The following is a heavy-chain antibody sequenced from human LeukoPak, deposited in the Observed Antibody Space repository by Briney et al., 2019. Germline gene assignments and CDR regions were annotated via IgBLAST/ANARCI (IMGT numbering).Heavy chain of an antibody. D-gene: IGHD5-18*01. V-gene: IGHV3-30*18. J-gene: IGHJ6*03. CDR1: GFTFSSYG. CDR2: ISYHGTNK. Sequence: GGSLRLSCAASGFTFSSYGMHWVRQAPGKGLEWVAVISYHGTNKYYADSVKGRFTISRDNSKNTLYLQMNSLRAEDTAVYYCAKPVDTAMDHFYYYYYMDVWGKGTTVTVSS. CDR3: AKPVDTAMDHFYYYYYMDV.